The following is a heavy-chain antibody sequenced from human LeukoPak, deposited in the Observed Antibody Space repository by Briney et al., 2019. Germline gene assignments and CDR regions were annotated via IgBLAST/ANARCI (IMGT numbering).Heavy chain of an antibody. CDR1: GGSISSYY. CDR3: ARSPIAARPSDAFDI. D-gene: IGHD6-6*01. CDR2: IYYSGST. J-gene: IGHJ3*02. Sequence: SETLSLTCTVSGGSISSYYWSWIRQPPGKGLEWIGYIYYSGSTNYNPSLKSRVTISVDTSKNQFSLKLSSVTAADTAMYYCARSPIAARPSDAFDIWGQGTMVTVSS. V-gene: IGHV4-59*01.